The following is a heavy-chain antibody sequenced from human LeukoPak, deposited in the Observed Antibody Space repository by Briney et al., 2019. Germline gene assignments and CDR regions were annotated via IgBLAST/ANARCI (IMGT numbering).Heavy chain of an antibody. CDR3: AKDGAWSRFDD. D-gene: IGHD2-15*01. J-gene: IGHJ4*02. CDR1: GFTFSSYA. V-gene: IGHV3-23*01. Sequence: GGSLRLSCAASGFTFSSYAMSWVRQAPGKGLEWVSSISGSGGRTHYADSVRGRFTISRDNSKNTLYLQMDSLRAEDTAVYYCAKDGAWSRFDDWGQGILVTVSS. CDR2: ISGSGGRT.